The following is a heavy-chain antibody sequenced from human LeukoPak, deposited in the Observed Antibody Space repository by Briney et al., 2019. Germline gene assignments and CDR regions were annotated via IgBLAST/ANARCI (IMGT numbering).Heavy chain of an antibody. J-gene: IGHJ5*02. CDR2: IIPIFGTA. CDR3: ARAYGSGSYYSDNWFDP. V-gene: IGHV1-69*13. CDR1: GGTFSSYA. D-gene: IGHD3-10*01. Sequence: ASVKVSCKASGGTFSSYAISWVRQAPGQGLEWMGGIIPIFGTANYAQKFQGRVTITADESTSTAHMELSSLRSDDTAVYYCARAYGSGSYYSDNWFDPWGQGTLVTVSS.